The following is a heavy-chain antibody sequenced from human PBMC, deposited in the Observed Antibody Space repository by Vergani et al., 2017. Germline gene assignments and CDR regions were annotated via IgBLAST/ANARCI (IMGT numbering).Heavy chain of an antibody. D-gene: IGHD3-22*01. CDR2: LSWNSGSK. CDR1: GFIFREHG. J-gene: IGHJ4*02. CDR3: AKDMKIFSEYSSAFYN. V-gene: IGHV3-9*01. Sequence: EVQLAESGGGAAQAGRSLRLSCVGSGFIFREHGMHWVRQAPGKGLEWVSGLSWNSGSKAYADSVKGRFTISRDNAKNSLYLEMNNLRVEDTALYFCAKDMKIFSEYSSAFYNWAQGTLVTVSS.